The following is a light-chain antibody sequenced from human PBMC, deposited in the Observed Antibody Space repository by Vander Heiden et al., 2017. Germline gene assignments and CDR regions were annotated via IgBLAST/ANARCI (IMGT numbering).Light chain of an antibody. J-gene: IGLJ3*02. CDR1: SLRSYY. V-gene: IGLV3-19*01. CDR3: NSRDSSGNHHWV. Sequence: SSELTQDPAVSVALGQTVRITCQGDSLRSYYASWYQQKPGQAPVLVIYGKNNRPSGIPDRFSGSSSGNTASVTITGAQAEEEADDYCNSRDSSGNHHWVFGGGTKLTVL. CDR2: GKN.